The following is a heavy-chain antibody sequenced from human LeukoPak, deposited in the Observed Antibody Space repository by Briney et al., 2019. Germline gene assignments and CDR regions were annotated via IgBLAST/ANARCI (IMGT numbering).Heavy chain of an antibody. J-gene: IGHJ4*02. CDR2: FDPEDGET. CDR3: ATASSGKQWLAIFDY. V-gene: IGHV1-24*01. D-gene: IGHD6-19*01. CDR1: GYTLTELS. Sequence: ASVKVSCKVSGYTLTELSMHWVRQAPGKGLEWMGGFDPEDGETIYAQKFQGRVTMTEDTSTDTAYMELSSLRSEDTAVYYCATASSGKQWLAIFDYWGQGALVTVSS.